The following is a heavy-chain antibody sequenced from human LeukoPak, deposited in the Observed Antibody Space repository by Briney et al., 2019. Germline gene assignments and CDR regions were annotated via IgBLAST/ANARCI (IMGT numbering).Heavy chain of an antibody. Sequence: GGSLRLSCAASGFTFSSYAMHWVRQAPGKGLEWVAVISYDGSNKYYTDSVKGRFTISRDNSKNTLCLQMNSLRAEDTAVYYCARSRVPFVVVPAAMIGDAFDIWGQGTMVTVSS. J-gene: IGHJ3*02. CDR1: GFTFSSYA. V-gene: IGHV3-30-3*01. CDR2: ISYDGSNK. CDR3: ARSRVPFVVVPAAMIGDAFDI. D-gene: IGHD2-2*01.